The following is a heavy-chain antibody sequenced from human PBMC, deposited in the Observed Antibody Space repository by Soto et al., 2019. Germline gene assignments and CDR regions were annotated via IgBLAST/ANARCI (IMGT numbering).Heavy chain of an antibody. CDR2: ISGYNSNT. V-gene: IGHV1-18*01. CDR1: GYTFTNYG. CDR3: AREGQEPYYYYGMDV. D-gene: IGHD1-26*01. J-gene: IGHJ6*02. Sequence: QVQVVQSGDEVKKPGASVKVSCKASGYTFTNYGFSWVRQAPGQGLEWMGWISGYNSNTKYAEKFQGRVTMTTDTSTSTAHMELRSLRSDDTAVYYCAREGQEPYYYYGMDVWGQGTAVTVSS.